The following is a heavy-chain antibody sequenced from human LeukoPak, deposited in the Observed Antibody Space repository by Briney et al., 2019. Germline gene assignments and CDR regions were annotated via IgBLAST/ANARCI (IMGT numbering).Heavy chain of an antibody. D-gene: IGHD3-10*01. CDR1: GASVSSGNYF. Sequence: RSSETLSLTCTVSGASVSSGNYFWSWIRQPPGKGLEWIGYIYYTGSTNYNPSLKSRVTISVDTFNNQFSLKLNSVTAADTAVYYCARDEFYASDPWGQGTLVTVSS. V-gene: IGHV4-61*01. CDR3: ARDEFYASDP. CDR2: IYYTGST. J-gene: IGHJ4*02.